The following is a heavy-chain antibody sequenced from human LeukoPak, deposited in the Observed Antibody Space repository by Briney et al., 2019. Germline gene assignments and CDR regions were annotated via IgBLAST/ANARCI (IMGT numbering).Heavy chain of an antibody. CDR2: INPNSGGT. D-gene: IGHD3-10*01. Sequence: GASVKVSCKASGYTFTGYYMHWVRQAPGQGLEWMGWINPNSGGTNYAQKFQGWVTMTRDTSISTAYMELSRLRSDDTAVYYCARAPLVRGVPDAFDIWGQGTMVTVSS. J-gene: IGHJ3*02. CDR1: GYTFTGYY. V-gene: IGHV1-2*04. CDR3: ARAPLVRGVPDAFDI.